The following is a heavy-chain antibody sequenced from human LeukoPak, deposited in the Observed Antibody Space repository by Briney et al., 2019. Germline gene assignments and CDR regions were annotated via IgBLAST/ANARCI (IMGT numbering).Heavy chain of an antibody. CDR2: ISAYNGNT. J-gene: IGHJ4*02. D-gene: IGHD5-24*01. V-gene: IGHV1-18*01. CDR3: ARGAARMVEMGTIISFEY. CDR1: GYTFTSYG. Sequence: ASVKVSCKASGYTFTSYGISWVRQAPGQGLEWMGWISAYNGNTNYAQKLQGRVTMTTDTSTSTAYMELRSLRSDDTAVYYCARGAARMVEMGTIISFEYWGQGTLVTVSS.